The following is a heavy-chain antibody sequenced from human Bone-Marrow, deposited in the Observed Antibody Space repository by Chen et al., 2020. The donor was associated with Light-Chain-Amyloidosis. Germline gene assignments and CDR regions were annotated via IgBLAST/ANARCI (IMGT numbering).Heavy chain of an antibody. CDR1: GFTLNSYT. J-gene: IGHJ6*02. D-gene: IGHD6-19*01. CDR2: MTNSGSKI. V-gene: IGHV3-21*01. Sequence: EVQLVESGGGLVKPGGSLRLSCRASGFTLNSYTMKWVRRAPGKGLEWVSSMTNSGSKIYYADSVKGRFTISSDNAENSVYLQMNSLRVEDTALYYCARGKAVAVFDYGMDVWGQGTTVTVSS. CDR3: ARGKAVAVFDYGMDV.